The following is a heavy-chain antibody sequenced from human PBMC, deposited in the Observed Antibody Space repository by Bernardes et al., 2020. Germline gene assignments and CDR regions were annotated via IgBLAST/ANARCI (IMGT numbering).Heavy chain of an antibody. J-gene: IGHJ4*02. CDR2: INQDGSEK. D-gene: IGHD3-16*01. CDR1: GFTFSSYW. CDR3: ASWRLD. Sequence: GGSRRLSCTASGFTFSSYWMSWVRQAPGKGLEWVANINQDGSEKYYVDSVKGRFTISRDNAKNSLFLQMNSLSAEDTAVYYCASWRLDWGQGTLVTVSS. V-gene: IGHV3-7*03.